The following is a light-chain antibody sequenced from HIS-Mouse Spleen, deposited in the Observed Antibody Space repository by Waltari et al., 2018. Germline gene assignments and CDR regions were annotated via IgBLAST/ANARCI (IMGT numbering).Light chain of an antibody. Sequence: QSALTQPRSVSGSPGQPVTISCTGTSSDVGGYNYVSSYQQHPGKAPKLMIYDVSKRPSGVPDRFSGSKSGNTASLTISGLQAEDEADYYCCSYAGSYTFVFGGGTKLTVL. CDR1: SSDVGGYNY. CDR2: DVS. V-gene: IGLV2-11*01. CDR3: CSYAGSYTFV. J-gene: IGLJ2*01.